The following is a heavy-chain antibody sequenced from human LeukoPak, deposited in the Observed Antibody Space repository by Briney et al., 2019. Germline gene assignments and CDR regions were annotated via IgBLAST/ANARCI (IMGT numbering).Heavy chain of an antibody. J-gene: IGHJ5*02. Sequence: SGTLSLTCAVSGGSISSSNWWSWVRQPPGKGLEWIGEIYHSGSTNYNPSLKSRVTISVDKSKNQFSLKLSSVTAADTAVYYCARGGAAAGNWNWFDPWGQGTLVTVSP. CDR1: GGSISSSNW. CDR2: IYHSGST. D-gene: IGHD6-13*01. V-gene: IGHV4-4*02. CDR3: ARGGAAAGNWNWFDP.